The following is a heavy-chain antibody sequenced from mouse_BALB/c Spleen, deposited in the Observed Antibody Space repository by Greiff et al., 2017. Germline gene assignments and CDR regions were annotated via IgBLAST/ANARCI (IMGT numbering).Heavy chain of an antibody. J-gene: IGHJ3*01. D-gene: IGHD1-1*01. Sequence: EVMLVESGGGLVQPGGSLKLSCAASGFTFSSYTMSWVRQTPEKRLEWVAYISNGGGSTYYPDTVKGRFTISRDNAKNTLYLQMSSLKSEDTALYYCARKEDYYGSMAYWGQGTLVTVSA. CDR2: ISNGGGST. CDR1: GFTFSSYT. V-gene: IGHV5-12-2*01. CDR3: ARKEDYYGSMAY.